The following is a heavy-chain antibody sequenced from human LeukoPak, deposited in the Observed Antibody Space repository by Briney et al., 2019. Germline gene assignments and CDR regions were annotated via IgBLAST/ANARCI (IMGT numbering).Heavy chain of an antibody. CDR2: ISYDGSNK. V-gene: IGHV3-30*04. CDR3: AREFYGGNSELDY. D-gene: IGHD4-23*01. Sequence: GGSLRLSCAASGFTFSSYAMHWVRQAPGKGLEWVAVISYDGSNKYYADSVKGRFTISRDNSKNTLYLQMNSLRAEDTAVYYCAREFYGGNSELDYWGQGTLVTVSS. J-gene: IGHJ4*02. CDR1: GFTFSSYA.